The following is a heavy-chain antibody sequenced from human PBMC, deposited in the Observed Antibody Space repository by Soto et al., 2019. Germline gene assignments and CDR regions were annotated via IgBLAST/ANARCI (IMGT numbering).Heavy chain of an antibody. CDR3: ARHTPAISISDH. CDR1: GDSVSTNSAT. V-gene: IGHV6-1*01. CDR2: TYYRSKWYN. D-gene: IGHD2-15*01. Sequence: SQTLSLTCAISGDSVSTNSATWDWIRQSPSRGLEWLGRTYYRSKWYNDYAVSVKGRITINPDTSNNQFFLRLTSVTAADTGVYYCARHTPAISISDHWGQGTLVTVSS. J-gene: IGHJ4*02.